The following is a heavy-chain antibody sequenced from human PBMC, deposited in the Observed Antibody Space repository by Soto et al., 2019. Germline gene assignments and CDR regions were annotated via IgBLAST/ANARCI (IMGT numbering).Heavy chain of an antibody. CDR3: ACYQTTGDTHLWLSP. J-gene: IGHJ5*02. CDR2: IFYSGST. V-gene: IGHV4-39*01. Sequence: PSETLSLTCNVSGGSISTSRSYWAWIRQPPGKGLEWLANIFYSGSTYYNPSLASRVTVSVDTSKNEFSLKLRSVTAADTAVYYCACYQTTGDTHLWLSPWGRGSLVPVSS. D-gene: IGHD2-21*01. CDR1: GGSISTSRSY.